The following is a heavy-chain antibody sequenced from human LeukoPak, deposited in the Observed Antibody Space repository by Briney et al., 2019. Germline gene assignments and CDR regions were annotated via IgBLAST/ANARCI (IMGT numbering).Heavy chain of an antibody. CDR2: IKQDGSEK. CDR3: ARAPKTHDAFDI. V-gene: IGHV3-7*01. Sequence: PGGSLRLSCAASGFTFSSYWMSRVRQAPGKGLEWVTNIKQDGSEKYYVDSVKGRFTISRDNAKNSLYLQMNSLRAEDTAVYYCARAPKTHDAFDIWGQGTMVTVSS. J-gene: IGHJ3*02. CDR1: GFTFSSYW.